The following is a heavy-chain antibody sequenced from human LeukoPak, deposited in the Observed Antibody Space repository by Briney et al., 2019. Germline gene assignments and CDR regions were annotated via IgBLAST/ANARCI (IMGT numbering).Heavy chain of an antibody. CDR2: IYYSGST. CDR1: GGSISSYY. J-gene: IGHJ5*02. D-gene: IGHD3-3*01. CDR3: ARGRTIFGVVGNWFDP. Sequence: SETLSLTCTVSGGSISSYYWSWIRQPPGKGLEWIGYIYYSGSTNYNPSLKSRVTISVDTSKNQFSLKLSSVTAADTAVYYCARGRTIFGVVGNWFDPWGQGTLVTVSS. V-gene: IGHV4-59*01.